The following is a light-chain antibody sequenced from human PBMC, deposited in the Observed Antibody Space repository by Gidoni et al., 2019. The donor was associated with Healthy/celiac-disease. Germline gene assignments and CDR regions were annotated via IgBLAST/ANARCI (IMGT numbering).Light chain of an antibody. CDR2: SNN. J-gene: IGLJ3*02. Sequence: QSVLTQPPSATGTPGQRFTISCSGSSPNIGSNTVNWYQQLPGTAHKLHIYSNNQRPTGVPVRFSGSKSGTSASLSISELQSEDEADYYCAAWDDSLNGPVFGGGTKLTVL. CDR3: AAWDDSLNGPV. V-gene: IGLV1-44*01. CDR1: SPNIGSNT.